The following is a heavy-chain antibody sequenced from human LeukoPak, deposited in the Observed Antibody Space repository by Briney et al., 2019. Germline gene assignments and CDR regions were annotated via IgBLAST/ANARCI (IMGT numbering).Heavy chain of an antibody. J-gene: IGHJ1*01. V-gene: IGHV3-23*01. CDR3: AKDLDDSSGYYPPDAEYFQH. Sequence: GGSLRLSCAASGFTFSSSAMSWVRQVPGKGLEWVSGISASGGSTSYADSVRGRFTISRDNSKNTLYVQMNSLRAEDTAVYYCAKDLDDSSGYYPPDAEYFQHWGQGTLVTVSS. CDR2: ISASGGST. CDR1: GFTFSSSA. D-gene: IGHD3-22*01.